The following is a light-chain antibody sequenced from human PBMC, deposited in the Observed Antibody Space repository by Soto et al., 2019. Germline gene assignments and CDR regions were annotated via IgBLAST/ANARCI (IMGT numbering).Light chain of an antibody. CDR1: SSDVGGYNY. Sequence: QSALTQPASVSGSPGQSITISCTGTSSDVGGYNYVSWYQHHPGKAPKLMIYEVSDRPSGVSNRFSGSKSGNTASLTISGLQAEDEADYYCSSYAGSNNLEVFGGGTKLTVL. V-gene: IGLV2-14*01. CDR3: SSYAGSNNLEV. CDR2: EVS. J-gene: IGLJ2*01.